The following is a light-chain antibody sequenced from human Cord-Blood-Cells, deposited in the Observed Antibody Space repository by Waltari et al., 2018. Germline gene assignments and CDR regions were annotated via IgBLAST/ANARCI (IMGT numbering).Light chain of an antibody. J-gene: IGLJ2*01. CDR3: SSYAGSNNVV. CDR1: SSDAGGYNY. Sequence: QSALTQSHSASESPGQAVTISCTGTSSDAGGYNYISWYQQHPGKAPKLMIYEVSKRPSGVPDRFSGSKSGNTASLTVSGLQAEDEADYYCSSYAGSNNVVFGGGTKLTVL. V-gene: IGLV2-8*01. CDR2: EVS.